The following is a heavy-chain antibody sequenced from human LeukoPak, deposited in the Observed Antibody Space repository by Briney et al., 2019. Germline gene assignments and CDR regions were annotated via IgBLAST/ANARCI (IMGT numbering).Heavy chain of an antibody. CDR1: GFTFSDHY. CDR3: ARGSGSSRTYYFDY. D-gene: IGHD3-10*01. V-gene: IGHV3-72*01. CDR2: TRNKANSYTT. J-gene: IGHJ4*02. Sequence: GGSLRLSCAASGFTFSDHYMDWVRQAPGKGLEWVGSTRNKANSYTTEYAASVKGRFTISRDDSKNSLYLQMNSLKTEDTAVYYCARGSGSSRTYYFDYWGQGTLVTVSS.